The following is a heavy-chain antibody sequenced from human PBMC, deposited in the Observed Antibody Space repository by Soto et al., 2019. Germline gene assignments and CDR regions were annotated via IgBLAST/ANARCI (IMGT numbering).Heavy chain of an antibody. J-gene: IGHJ1*01. CDR2: IYYSGST. D-gene: IGHD3-22*01. CDR1: GGSISSGDYY. CDR3: ARVGTHYDSSGYYPHVAEYFQH. Sequence: SETLSLTCTVSGGSISSGDYYWSWIRQPPGKGLEWIGYIYYSGSTYYNPSLKSRVTISVDTSKNQFSLKLSSVTAADTAVYYCARVGTHYDSSGYYPHVAEYFQHWGQGTLVTVSS. V-gene: IGHV4-30-4*01.